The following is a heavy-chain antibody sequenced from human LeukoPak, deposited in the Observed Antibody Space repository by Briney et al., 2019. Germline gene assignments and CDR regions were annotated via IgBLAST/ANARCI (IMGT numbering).Heavy chain of an antibody. CDR1: GYSISSGYY. CDR3: ARRGLRSRRGAFDY. Sequence: PSETLSLTCTVSGYSISSGYYWGWIRQPPGKGLEWIGEINHSGSTNYNPSLKSRVTISVDTSKNQFSLKLSSVTAADTAVYYCARRGLRSRRGAFDYWGQGTLVTVSS. D-gene: IGHD3-3*01. V-gene: IGHV4-38-2*02. CDR2: INHSGST. J-gene: IGHJ4*02.